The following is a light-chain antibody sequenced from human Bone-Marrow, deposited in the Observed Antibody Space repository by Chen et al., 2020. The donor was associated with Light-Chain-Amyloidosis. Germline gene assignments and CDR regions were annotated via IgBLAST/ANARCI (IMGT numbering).Light chain of an antibody. CDR1: PSVSSSY. CDR2: GAS. V-gene: IGKV3-20*01. J-gene: IGKJ1*01. Sequence: ELVLTQSPGTLSLSPGERATLSCRASPSVSSSYLAWYQQKPGQAPRLLIYGASSRATGIPARFSGSGSGTDCTLTISRLEPEDFAVYYCQQYGSSPPTFGQGTKVEIK. CDR3: QQYGSSPPT.